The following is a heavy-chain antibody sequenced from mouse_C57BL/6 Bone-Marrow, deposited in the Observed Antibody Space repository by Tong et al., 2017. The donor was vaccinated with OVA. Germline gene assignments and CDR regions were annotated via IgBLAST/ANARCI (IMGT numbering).Heavy chain of an antibody. D-gene: IGHD2-5*01. CDR1: GYTFTNYW. V-gene: IGHV1-63*01. J-gene: IGHJ1*03. CDR2: IYPGGGYT. CDR3: AWSNYGFYWYFDV. Sequence: VQLQESGAELVRPGTSVKMSCKASGYTFTNYWIGWAKQRPGHGLEWIGDIYPGGGYTNYNEKFKGKATLTADKSSSTAYMQFSSLTSEDSAVYYCAWSNYGFYWYFDVWGTGTTVTVSS.